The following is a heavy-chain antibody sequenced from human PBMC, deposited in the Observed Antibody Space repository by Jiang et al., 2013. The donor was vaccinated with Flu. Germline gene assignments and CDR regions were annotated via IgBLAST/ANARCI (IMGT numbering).Heavy chain of an antibody. CDR2: IYPGDSDT. J-gene: IGHJ4*02. Sequence: GAEVKKPGEPLKISCKGSGYSFISNWIAWVRQVPGKGLEWMGAIYPGDSDTGYSPSFQGQVTISADESINTAYLQWSSLRASDTAMYYCARIETFRGLIYYFDYWGQGTLVTVSS. CDR1: GYSFISNW. D-gene: IGHD3-16*01. CDR3: ARIETFRGLIYYFDY. V-gene: IGHV5-51*01.